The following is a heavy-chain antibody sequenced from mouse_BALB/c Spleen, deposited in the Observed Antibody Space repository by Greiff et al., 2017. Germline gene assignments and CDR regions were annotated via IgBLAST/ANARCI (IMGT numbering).Heavy chain of an antibody. V-gene: IGHV1-5*01. Sequence: EVQLQQSGPELVKPGALVKISCKASGYSFTSYWMHWVKQRPGQGLEWIGAIYPGNSDTSYNQKFKGKAKLTAVTSASTAYMELSSLTNEDSAVYYCTRLGYYGINYAMDYWGQGTSVTVSS. D-gene: IGHD2-1*01. CDR3: TRLGYYGINYAMDY. J-gene: IGHJ4*01. CDR1: GYSFTSYW. CDR2: IYPGNSDT.